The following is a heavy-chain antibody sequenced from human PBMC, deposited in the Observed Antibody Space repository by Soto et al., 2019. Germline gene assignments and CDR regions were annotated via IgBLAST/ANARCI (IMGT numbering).Heavy chain of an antibody. J-gene: IGHJ4*02. Sequence: QVPLVQSGAEVKKPGASVKVSCKASGYAFTSYAMHWVRQAPGQRLEWMGWINAGNGNTKYSQKFQGRVTITRDTSASIAYMELSSLRSEDTAVYYCARMRQGGSLQSGRNDYWGQGTLVTVSS. D-gene: IGHD2-15*01. CDR2: INAGNGNT. V-gene: IGHV1-3*01. CDR1: GYAFTSYA. CDR3: ARMRQGGSLQSGRNDY.